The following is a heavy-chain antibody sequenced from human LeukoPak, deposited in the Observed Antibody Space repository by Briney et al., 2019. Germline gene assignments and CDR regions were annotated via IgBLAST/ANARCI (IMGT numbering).Heavy chain of an antibody. D-gene: IGHD3-10*01. CDR3: TTRGGESSPLRY. V-gene: IGHV1-2*06. CDR2: INTSSGVT. CDR1: GYTFTGYS. J-gene: IGHJ4*02. Sequence: GASVKVSCKASGYTFTGYSIQWVRQAPGQGLEWMGRINTSSGVTHYAQKFQDSVTLTRDTSISTAYLEVNTLRSDDTAVYYCTTRGGESSPLRYWGQGTLVTVSS.